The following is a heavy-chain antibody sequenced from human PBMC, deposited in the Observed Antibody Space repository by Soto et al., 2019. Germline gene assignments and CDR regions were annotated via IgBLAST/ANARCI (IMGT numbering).Heavy chain of an antibody. CDR2: IYYSGST. CDR1: NGSIGSYY. J-gene: IGHJ5*02. CDR3: ARVGRLITAAGLLDA. D-gene: IGHD6-13*01. Sequence: SETLSLTCTISNGSIGSYYWTWIRQPPGRGLEWIGHIYYSGSTNYNPSLKSRLTLSLDTSKNQFSLKLTSVTAADTAVYYCARVGRLITAAGLLDAWGQGTLVTVSS. V-gene: IGHV4-59*01.